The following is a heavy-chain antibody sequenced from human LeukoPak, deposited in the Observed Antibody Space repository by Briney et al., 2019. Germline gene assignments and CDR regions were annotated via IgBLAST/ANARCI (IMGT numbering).Heavy chain of an antibody. CDR2: ISSSSSYI. V-gene: IGHV3-21*01. CDR1: GFTFTSYS. Sequence: GGSLRLSCAASGFTFTSYSMNWVRQAPGKGLEWVSSISSSSSYIYYADSVKGRFTISRDNAKNSLYLQMSSLRAEDTAVYYCARLYDILTGAFDYWGQGTLVTVSS. CDR3: ARLYDILTGAFDY. J-gene: IGHJ4*02. D-gene: IGHD3-9*01.